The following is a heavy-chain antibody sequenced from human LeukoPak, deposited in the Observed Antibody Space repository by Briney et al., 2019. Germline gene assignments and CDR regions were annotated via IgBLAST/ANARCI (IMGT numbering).Heavy chain of an antibody. D-gene: IGHD6-13*01. CDR3: ARRGGDGSNWYRDGFDI. V-gene: IGHV5-51*01. CDR2: IYPGDSDT. CDR1: GYSFTSYW. Sequence: PGESLKISCKGSGYSFTSYWIGWVRQMPGKGLEWMGIIYPGDSDTRYSPSFQGQVTISADKSISTAYLQWSSLRASDTAMYYCARRGGDGSNWYRDGFDIWGQGTMVTVSS. J-gene: IGHJ3*02.